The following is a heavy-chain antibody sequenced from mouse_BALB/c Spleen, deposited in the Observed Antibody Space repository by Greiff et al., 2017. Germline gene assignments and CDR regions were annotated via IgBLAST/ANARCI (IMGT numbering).Heavy chain of an antibody. CDR3: ARDDYGSSYKRAMDY. Sequence: EVQRVESGGGLVKPGGSLKLSCAASGFTFSDYYMYWVRQTPEKRLEWVATISDGGSYTYYPDSVKGRFTISRDNAKNNLYLQMSSLKSEDTAMYYCARDDYGSSYKRAMDYWGQGTSVTVSS. D-gene: IGHD1-1*01. CDR1: GFTFSDYY. J-gene: IGHJ4*01. CDR2: ISDGGSYT. V-gene: IGHV5-4*02.